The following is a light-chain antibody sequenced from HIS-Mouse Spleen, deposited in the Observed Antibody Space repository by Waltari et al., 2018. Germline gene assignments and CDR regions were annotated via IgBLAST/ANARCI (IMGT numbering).Light chain of an antibody. J-gene: IGLJ2*01. CDR3: SSYAGSNNLV. CDR2: GVS. Sequence: QSALTQPPSASGSPGQSVTISCTGTSSDVGGYNYVSWYQPHPGKAPKLMIYGVSKRPSGVPDRFSGSKSGNTASLTVSGLQAEDEADYYCSSYAGSNNLVFGGGTKLTVL. CDR1: SSDVGGYNY. V-gene: IGLV2-8*01.